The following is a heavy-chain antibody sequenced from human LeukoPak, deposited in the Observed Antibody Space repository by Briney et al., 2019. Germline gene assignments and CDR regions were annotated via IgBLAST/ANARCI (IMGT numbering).Heavy chain of an antibody. CDR3: AREKDYYDSSVDY. CDR2: INPNSGGT. CDR1: GYTFTGYY. D-gene: IGHD3-22*01. J-gene: IGHJ4*02. V-gene: IGHV1-2*02. Sequence: ASVKVSCKASGYTFTGYYMHWVRQAPGQGLEWMGWINPNSGGTNYARKFQGRVTMTRDTSISTAYMELSRLRSDDTAVYYCAREKDYYDSSVDYWGQGTLVTVSS.